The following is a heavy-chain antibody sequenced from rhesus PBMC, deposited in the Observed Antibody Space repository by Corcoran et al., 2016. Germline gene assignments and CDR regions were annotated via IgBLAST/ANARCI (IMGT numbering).Heavy chain of an antibody. J-gene: IGHJ4*01. V-gene: IGHV4-76*01. CDR1: GGSISGGYD. Sequence: QVQLQESGPGLVKPSETLSLPCAVSGGSISGGYDWSWIRQPPGKGLEWIGYIYGSSWITNYHPSLKNRVTISKDTSKNQFSLKLSCVTAADTAVYYCARRSSGWSIFDYWGQGVLVTVSS. CDR3: ARRSSGWSIFDY. D-gene: IGHD6S26*01. CDR2: IYGSSWIT.